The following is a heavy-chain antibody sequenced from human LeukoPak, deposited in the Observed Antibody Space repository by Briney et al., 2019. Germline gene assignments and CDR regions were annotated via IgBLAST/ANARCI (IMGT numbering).Heavy chain of an antibody. Sequence: SETLSLTCTVSGASISSSTDYWGWIRQPPGKGLEWIGSIFYSGSTYYNPSLKSRVTISVDTSRNQFSLKLTSVTAADTAVYYCARDDVGGFHWGQGTLVTVSS. J-gene: IGHJ4*02. CDR2: IFYSGST. D-gene: IGHD2/OR15-2a*01. CDR3: ARDDVGGFH. V-gene: IGHV4-39*02. CDR1: GASISSSTDY.